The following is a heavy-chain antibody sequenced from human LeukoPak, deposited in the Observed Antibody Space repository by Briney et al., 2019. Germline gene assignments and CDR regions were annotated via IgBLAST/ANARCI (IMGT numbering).Heavy chain of an antibody. D-gene: IGHD6-19*01. CDR3: ARDADLIAGAATFIDY. J-gene: IGHJ4*02. CDR2: IWYDGSNK. V-gene: IGHV3-33*01. Sequence: PGRSLRLSCAASGFPFSYYGMHWVRQAPGKGLEWVAVIWYDGSNKYYADSVKGRFTISRDNSKNTLYLQMNSLRAEDTAVYYCARDADLIAGAATFIDYWGQGTLVTVSS. CDR1: GFPFSYYG.